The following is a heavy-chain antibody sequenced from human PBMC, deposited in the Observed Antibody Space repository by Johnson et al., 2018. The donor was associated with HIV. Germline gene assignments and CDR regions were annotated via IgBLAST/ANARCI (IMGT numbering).Heavy chain of an antibody. J-gene: IGHJ3*02. V-gene: IGHV3-30-3*01. D-gene: IGHD6-19*01. CDR2: ISYDGSNK. CDR1: GFTFSSYA. Sequence: VQLVESGGGVVQPGRSLRLSCAASGFTFSSYAMHWVRQAPGKGLEWVAVISYDGSNKYYADSVKGRFTISRDNSKNTLYLQMNSLRAEDTAVYYCARPLGTYSSGWGGGAFDIWGQGTMVTVSS. CDR3: ARPLGTYSSGWGGGAFDI.